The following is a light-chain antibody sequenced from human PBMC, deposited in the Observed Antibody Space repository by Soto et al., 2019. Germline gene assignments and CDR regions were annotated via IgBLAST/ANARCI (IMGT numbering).Light chain of an antibody. V-gene: IGKV3-20*01. Sequence: ENVLTQSPGTLSLSPGERATLSCRASQRVSSTHLAWYQQKPGQAPRLLIYGTSVRATGIPDRFRGSGSWTDFTLTIGRLEPEDFAVYYCQQYGGSPLFTFGPGTKVEI. CDR2: GTS. CDR1: QRVSSTH. CDR3: QQYGGSPLFT. J-gene: IGKJ3*01.